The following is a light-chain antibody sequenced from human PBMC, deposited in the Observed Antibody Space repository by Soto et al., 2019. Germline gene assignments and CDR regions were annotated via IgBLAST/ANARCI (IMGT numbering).Light chain of an antibody. Sequence: EVVLKQSPATLSLSPRERATLSCRASQSVSSYLAWYQQKPGQAPRLLIYDASNRATGIPARFSGSGSGTDFTLTISRLEPEDFAVYYCEQYGSSPRTFGQGPNVDI. J-gene: IGKJ1*01. CDR1: QSVSSY. V-gene: IGKV3-20*01. CDR3: EQYGSSPRT. CDR2: DAS.